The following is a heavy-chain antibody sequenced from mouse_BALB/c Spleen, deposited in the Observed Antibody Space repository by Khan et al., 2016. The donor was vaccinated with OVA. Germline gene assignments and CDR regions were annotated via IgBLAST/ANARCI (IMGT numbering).Heavy chain of an antibody. CDR2: IITYTGEP. J-gene: IGHJ4*01. CDR1: GYTFTNFG. V-gene: IGHV9-3-1*01. CDR3: ASPPYCAYAVAY. Sequence: QIQFVQSGPELKKPGQTVKVSCKASGYTFTNFGMNWVNQALRKGLEWMGWIITYTGEPTYDDDFKGRFAFSLETSASTAYLQINNFKNEDTATSVYASPPYCAYAVAYWGQGTSVTVSS. D-gene: IGHD2-10*01.